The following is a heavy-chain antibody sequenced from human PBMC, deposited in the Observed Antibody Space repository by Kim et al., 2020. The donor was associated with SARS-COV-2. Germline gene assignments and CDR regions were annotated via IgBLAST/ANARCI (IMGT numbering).Heavy chain of an antibody. CDR2: ISDSGRYI. CDR1: GFTFSDYY. Sequence: GGSLRLSCAASGFTFSDYYMSWIRQAPGKGLEWVSSISDSGRYIDYADSVKGRFTISRDNAKNSLILQMHSLRAEDAAVYYCARERDPQENNYGYGAFDMGSQGSTLTV. CDR3: ARERDPQENNYGYGAFDM. D-gene: IGHD5-18*01. J-gene: IGHJ3*02. V-gene: IGHV3-11*01.